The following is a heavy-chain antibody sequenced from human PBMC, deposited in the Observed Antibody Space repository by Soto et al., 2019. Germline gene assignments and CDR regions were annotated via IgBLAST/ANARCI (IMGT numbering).Heavy chain of an antibody. D-gene: IGHD1-1*01. V-gene: IGHV1-69*01. CDR2: IIPIFGTA. Sequence: GXSVKVSCKASGGPFISYAISWVRQAPGQGLEWMGGIIPIFGTANYAQKFQGRVTITADESTSTAYMELSSLRSEDTAVYYCARGRDGYAFDIWGQGTMVTVSS. J-gene: IGHJ3*02. CDR3: ARGRDGYAFDI. CDR1: GGPFISYA.